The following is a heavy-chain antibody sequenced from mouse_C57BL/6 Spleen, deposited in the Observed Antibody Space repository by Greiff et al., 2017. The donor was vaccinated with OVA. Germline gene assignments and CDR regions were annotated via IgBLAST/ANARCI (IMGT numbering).Heavy chain of an antibody. D-gene: IGHD1-1*01. Sequence: ESGPGLVKPSQSLSLTCSVTGYSITSGYYWNWIRQFPGNKLEWMGYISYDGSNNYNPSLKNRISITRDTSKNQFFLKLNSVTTEDTATYYCARGVVARAMDYWGQGTSVTVSS. CDR1: GYSITSGYY. CDR2: ISYDGSN. CDR3: ARGVVARAMDY. J-gene: IGHJ4*01. V-gene: IGHV3-6*01.